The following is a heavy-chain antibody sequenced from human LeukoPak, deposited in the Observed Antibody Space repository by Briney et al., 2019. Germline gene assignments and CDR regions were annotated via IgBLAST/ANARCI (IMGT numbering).Heavy chain of an antibody. V-gene: IGHV3-30*07. J-gene: IGHJ4*02. CDR3: AKGKFRWENDY. D-gene: IGHD1-26*01. CDR1: GLSLSNYP. Sequence: PGGSLRLSCEASGLSLSNYPMHWVRQAPGKGLEWITLITYDGAFDGGKTYYADSVKGRFTISRDNSKNTLYLQMNSLRAEDTAVYYCAKGKFRWENDYWGQGTLVTVSS. CDR2: ITYDGAFDGGKT.